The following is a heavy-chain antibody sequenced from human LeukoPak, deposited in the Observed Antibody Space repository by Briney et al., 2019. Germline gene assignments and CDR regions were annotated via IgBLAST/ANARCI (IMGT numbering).Heavy chain of an antibody. CDR1: GYTLTNYA. CDR3: ARVQGCCSTTSCYPHY. CDR2: INTNTGNP. V-gene: IGHV7-4-1*02. D-gene: IGHD2-2*01. Sequence: GASVTVSCTASGYTLTNYALNWVRQAPGQGLEWMGWINTNTGNPTYAQGFTGRFVFSLDTSVNTAYLQISSLKAEDTAIYYCARVQGCCSTTSCYPHYWGQGTLVTVSS. J-gene: IGHJ4*02.